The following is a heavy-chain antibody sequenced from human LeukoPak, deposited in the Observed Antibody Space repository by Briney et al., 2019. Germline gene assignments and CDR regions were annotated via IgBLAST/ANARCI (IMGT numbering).Heavy chain of an antibody. CDR1: GFTFSSYW. CDR3: ARGDYDFWSGHDAFDI. V-gene: IGHV3-74*01. Sequence: GGSLRLSCAASGFTFSSYWMHWVRQAPGKGLVWVSRINSDGSSISYADSVKGRFTISRDNAKNTLYLQMNSLRAEDTAVYYCARGDYDFWSGHDAFDIWGQGTMVTVSS. J-gene: IGHJ3*02. D-gene: IGHD3-3*01. CDR2: INSDGSSI.